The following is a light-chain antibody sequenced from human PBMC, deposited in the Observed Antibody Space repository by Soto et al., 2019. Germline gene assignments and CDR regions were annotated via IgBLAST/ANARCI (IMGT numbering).Light chain of an antibody. J-gene: IGLJ3*02. CDR1: SGHSSYI. CDR3: ETWDSNTHTV. V-gene: IGLV4-60*02. Sequence: QAVVTQSSSASASLGXSXKLTCTLSSGHSSYIIAWHQQQPGKAPRYLMKLEGSGSYNKGSGVPDRFSGSSSGADRYLTISDLQFEDEADYYCETWDSNTHTVFGGGTKVTVL. CDR2: LEGSGSY.